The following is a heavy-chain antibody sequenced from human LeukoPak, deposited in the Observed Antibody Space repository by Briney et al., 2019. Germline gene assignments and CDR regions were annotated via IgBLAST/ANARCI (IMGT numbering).Heavy chain of an antibody. J-gene: IGHJ6*03. D-gene: IGHD6-13*01. CDR3: ARENEGSSWYFSLIGFRSPPEYYYYMDV. Sequence: ASVKVSCKASGYTFTSYGISWVRQAPGQGLEWMGWISAYNGNTNYAQKLQGRLTMTTDTSTSTAYMELRSLRSDDTAVYYCARENEGSSWYFSLIGFRSPPEYYYYMDVWGKGTTVTVSS. CDR2: ISAYNGNT. CDR1: GYTFTSYG. V-gene: IGHV1-18*01.